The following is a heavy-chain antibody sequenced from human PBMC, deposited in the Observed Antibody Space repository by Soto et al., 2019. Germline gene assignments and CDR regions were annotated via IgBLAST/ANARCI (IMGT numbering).Heavy chain of an antibody. CDR2: TYSGDTT. CDR3: ARFAFNSRFDF. J-gene: IGHJ4*02. V-gene: IGHV3-66*01. CDR1: GFTVSNNY. D-gene: IGHD1-1*01. Sequence: EVQLVESGGGLVQPGGSLRLSCVVSGFTVSNNYISWVRQAPGKGLEWVSVTYSGDTTYYGDSVKGRFTVSRDISKNTLYLQMNSLRAEDTAVFYCARFAFNSRFDFWGQGTLVTVSS.